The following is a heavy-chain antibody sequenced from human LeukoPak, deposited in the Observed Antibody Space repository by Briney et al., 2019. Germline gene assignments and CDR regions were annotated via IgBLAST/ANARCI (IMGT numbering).Heavy chain of an antibody. CDR1: GFTFSSYG. D-gene: IGHD3-22*01. V-gene: IGHV3-30*02. CDR2: IRYDGSNK. Sequence: GGSLRLSCAASGFTFSSYGMHWVRQAPGKGLEWMAFIRYDGSNKYYADSVKGRFTISRDNSKNTLYLQMNSLRAEDTAVYYCAKDLIPRFYDSSGYPGVWGQGTLVTVSS. J-gene: IGHJ4*02. CDR3: AKDLIPRFYDSSGYPGV.